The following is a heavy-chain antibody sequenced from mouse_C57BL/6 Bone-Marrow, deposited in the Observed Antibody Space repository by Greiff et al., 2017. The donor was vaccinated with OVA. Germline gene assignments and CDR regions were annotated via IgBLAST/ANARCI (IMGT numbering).Heavy chain of an antibody. Sequence: VQLVESGEGLVKPGGSLKLSCAASGFTFSSYAMSWVRQTPEKRLEWVAYISSGGDYIYYADTVKGRFTISRDNARNTLYLQMSSLKSEDTAMYYCTRGHYGSSPFAYWGQGTLVTVSA. D-gene: IGHD1-1*01. CDR3: TRGHYGSSPFAY. J-gene: IGHJ3*01. V-gene: IGHV5-9-1*02. CDR2: ISSGGDYI. CDR1: GFTFSSYA.